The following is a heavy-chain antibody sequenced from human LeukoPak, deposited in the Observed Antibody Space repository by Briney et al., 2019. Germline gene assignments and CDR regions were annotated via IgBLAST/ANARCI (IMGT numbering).Heavy chain of an antibody. CDR3: AIKPYGSGRHI. J-gene: IGHJ3*02. CDR1: GFTFSSYW. D-gene: IGHD3-10*01. Sequence: GGSLRLSCAASGFTFSSYWMSWVRQAPGRGLEWVANIKQDGSEKYYVDSVKGRLTISRDNAKNSLYLQMNSLRAEDTAVYYCAIKPYGSGRHIWGQGTMVTVSS. CDR2: IKQDGSEK. V-gene: IGHV3-7*01.